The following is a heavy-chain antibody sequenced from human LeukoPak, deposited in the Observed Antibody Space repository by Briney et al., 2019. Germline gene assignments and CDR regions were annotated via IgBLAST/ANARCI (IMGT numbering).Heavy chain of an antibody. CDR2: TVVGSGNT. J-gene: IGHJ4*02. CDR3: AAGPPQVHRTYFDY. V-gene: IGHV1-58*01. CDR1: GFTFTSSA. Sequence: GALVKVSCKASGFTFTSSAVQWVRQARGQRLEWIGWTVVGSGNTNYAQKFQERVTITRDMSTSTAYMELSSLRSEDTAVYYCAAGPPQVHRTYFDYWGQGTLVTVSS.